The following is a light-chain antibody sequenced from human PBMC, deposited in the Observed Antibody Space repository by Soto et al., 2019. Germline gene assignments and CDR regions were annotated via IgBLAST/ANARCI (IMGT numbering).Light chain of an antibody. J-gene: IGLJ1*01. CDR3: AAWDDSLEEYV. V-gene: IGLV1-44*01. CDR2: SSI. Sequence: QSVLTQPPSASGTPGQRVTISCSGSAXNIGSKSVNWYQQFPGTAPKLLIYSSIYRPSGVPARMSASKSGTSASLAISGLQSEDEADYFCAAWDDSLEEYVFGTGTKVTVL. CDR1: AXNIGSKS.